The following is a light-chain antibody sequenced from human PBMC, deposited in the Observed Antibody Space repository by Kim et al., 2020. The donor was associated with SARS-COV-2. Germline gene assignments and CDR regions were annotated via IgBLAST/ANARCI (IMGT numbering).Light chain of an antibody. CDR3: QQYGSSPRT. CDR2: GAS. CDR1: QSVTSSY. V-gene: IGKV3-20*01. Sequence: EIVLTQSPGILSLSPGERATLSCRASQSVTSSYLAWYQQKPGQAPRLLIYGASSRATGIPDRFSASGSGTDFTLIISRLEPEDFAVYYCQQYGSSPRTFGQGTKLEI. J-gene: IGKJ2*01.